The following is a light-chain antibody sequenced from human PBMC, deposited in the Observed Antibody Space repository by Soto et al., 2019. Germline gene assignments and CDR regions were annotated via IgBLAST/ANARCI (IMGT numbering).Light chain of an antibody. J-gene: IGKJ1*01. CDR1: QSVSSSY. Sequence: EIVLTQSPGTLSLSPGERATLSCRASQSVSSSYLAWYQQKPGQAPRLLIYDASSRATGIPDRFSGSGSGTDLTLTISRLEPEDFAVYYCRQYGSSPRTFGQGTKVEIK. CDR2: DAS. CDR3: RQYGSSPRT. V-gene: IGKV3-20*01.